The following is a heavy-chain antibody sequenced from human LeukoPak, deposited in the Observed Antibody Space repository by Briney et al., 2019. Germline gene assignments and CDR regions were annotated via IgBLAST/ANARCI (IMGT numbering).Heavy chain of an antibody. CDR3: ASSGWYSTPNWFDP. Sequence: GGSLRLSCAASGFTFSRSWMHWVRQAPGKGLEWVASIKEDGSEKYYVDSVKGRFTISRDNAKNSLYLQMNSLRAEDTAMYYCASSGWYSTPNWFDPWGQGTLVTVSS. V-gene: IGHV3-7*01. CDR2: IKEDGSEK. D-gene: IGHD6-19*01. J-gene: IGHJ5*02. CDR1: GFTFSRSW.